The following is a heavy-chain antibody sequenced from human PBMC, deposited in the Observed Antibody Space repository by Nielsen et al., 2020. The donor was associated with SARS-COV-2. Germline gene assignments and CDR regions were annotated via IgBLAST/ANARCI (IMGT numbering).Heavy chain of an antibody. CDR2: IYYSGST. V-gene: IGHV4-59*01. CDR3: ARGKHHNWFDP. CDR1: GGSISSYY. Sequence: SETLSLTCTVSGGSISSYYWSWIRQPPGKGLEWIGYIYYSGSTNYNPSLKSRVTISVDTSKNQFSLKLSSVTAADTAVYYCARGKHHNWFDPWGQGTLVTVSS. J-gene: IGHJ5*02.